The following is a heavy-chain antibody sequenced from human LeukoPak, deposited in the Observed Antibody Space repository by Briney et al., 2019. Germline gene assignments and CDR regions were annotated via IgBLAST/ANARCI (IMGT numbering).Heavy chain of an antibody. D-gene: IGHD4-11*01. V-gene: IGHV4-30-4*08. Sequence: KPSETLSLTCAVYGGSFSDYYWSWIRQPPGKGLEWIGYIYYSGSTYYNPSLKSRVTISVDTSKNQFSLKLSSVTAADTAVYYCASITTVTTYYYYYYYMDVWGKGTTVTVSS. CDR3: ASITTVTTYYYYYYYMDV. CDR1: GGSFSDYY. CDR2: IYYSGST. J-gene: IGHJ6*03.